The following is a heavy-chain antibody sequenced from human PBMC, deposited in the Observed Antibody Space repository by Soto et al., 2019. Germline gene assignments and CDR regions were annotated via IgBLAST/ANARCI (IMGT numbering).Heavy chain of an antibody. Sequence: QVQLLQSGAEVKKPGASVKISCKASGYTFSFDYLSWVRRAPGQGLQWMGKINPDGGATTYAQSFQGRVSITSHASTGTVYMELSSLSSDDTAVYYCAKGRRNTFWGQGTLVSVSS. V-gene: IGHV1-46*01. J-gene: IGHJ4*02. D-gene: IGHD3-10*01. CDR2: INPDGGAT. CDR1: GYTFSFDY. CDR3: AKGRRNTF.